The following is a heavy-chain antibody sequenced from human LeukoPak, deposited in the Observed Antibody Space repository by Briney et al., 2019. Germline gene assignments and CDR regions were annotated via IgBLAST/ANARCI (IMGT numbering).Heavy chain of an antibody. CDR2: IYTGDSDT. CDR1: GYTFTTYW. D-gene: IGHD5-18*01. CDR3: ARGNGGIQGSLDP. V-gene: IGHV5-51*01. J-gene: IGHJ5*02. Sequence: GESLKISCKGSGYTFTTYWIGWVRQMPGKGLEWMGIIYTGDSDTIYSPSFQGQGTISADKSISTVYLQWNNLNASDTAIYYCARGNGGIQGSLDPWGRGTLVTVSS.